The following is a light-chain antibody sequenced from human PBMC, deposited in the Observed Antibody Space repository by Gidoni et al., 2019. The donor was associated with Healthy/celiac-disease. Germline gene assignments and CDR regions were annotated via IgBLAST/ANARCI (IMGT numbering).Light chain of an antibody. CDR2: AAS. Sequence: DIQMTQSPSSLSASVGDRVTITCRASQSISSYLNWYQQKPGKAPKLLIYAASSLQSGVPSRFSGSGSGTDFTLTISSLQPEDFATYYCQQSYTHPQTFGQGTKLEI. CDR3: QQSYTHPQT. CDR1: QSISSY. J-gene: IGKJ2*01. V-gene: IGKV1-39*01.